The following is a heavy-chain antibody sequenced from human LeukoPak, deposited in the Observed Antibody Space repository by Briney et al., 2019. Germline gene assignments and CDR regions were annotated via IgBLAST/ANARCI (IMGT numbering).Heavy chain of an antibody. D-gene: IGHD4-17*01. V-gene: IGHV4-34*01. CDR2: INHSGST. J-gene: IGHJ3*02. CDR1: GGSISSYY. CDR3: ARCTVTTEGDAFDI. Sequence: SETLSLTCTVSGGSISSYYWSWIRQPPGKGLEWIGEINHSGSTNYNPSLKSRVTISVDTSKNQFSLKLSSVTAADTAVYYCARCTVTTEGDAFDIWGQGTMVTVSS.